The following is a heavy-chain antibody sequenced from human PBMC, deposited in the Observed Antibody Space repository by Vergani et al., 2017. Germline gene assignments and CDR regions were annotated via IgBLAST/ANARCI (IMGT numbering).Heavy chain of an antibody. J-gene: IGHJ6*02. CDR1: GFTFNSYA. V-gene: IGHV3-23*01. Sequence: EVQLLESGGGLVQPGGSLRLSCAASGFTFNSYAMSWVRQAPGKGLEWVSAISGSGGSTYYADSVKGRFTISRDNSKNTLYLQMNSLRAEDTAVYYCAKDLDSSSWFYHYYYYGMDVWGQGTTVTVSS. CDR2: ISGSGGST. D-gene: IGHD6-13*01. CDR3: AKDLDSSSWFYHYYYYGMDV.